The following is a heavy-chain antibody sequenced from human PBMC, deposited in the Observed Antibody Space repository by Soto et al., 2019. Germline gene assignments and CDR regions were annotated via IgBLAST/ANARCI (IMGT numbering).Heavy chain of an antibody. J-gene: IGHJ4*02. V-gene: IGHV3-74*01. CDR3: ARDAAAGLKF. CDR2: INSDASII. CDR1: GITFMSYW. Sequence: EVQLVESGGGLVQPGGSLRLSCAVSGITFMSYWRHWIRQAPGNGLLWVSHINSDASIINYADSVKGRFTSSRDNARTTLYLQMNSLRVDDTAIYYCARDAAAGLKFWGQGTLVTVSS. D-gene: IGHD6-13*01.